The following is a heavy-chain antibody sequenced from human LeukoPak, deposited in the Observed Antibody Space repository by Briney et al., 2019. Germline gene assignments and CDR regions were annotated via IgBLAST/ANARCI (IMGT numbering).Heavy chain of an antibody. J-gene: IGHJ5*02. V-gene: IGHV3-66*04. Sequence: PGGSLRLSCAASGFTVSNNYMTWVRLAPGKGLEWVSVIYSGGNTYYADSVKGRFTISRDNSKNTLYLQMNSLRAEDTAVYYCARQASPGKGNWFDPWGQGTLVTVSS. D-gene: IGHD6-13*01. CDR1: GFTVSNNY. CDR3: ARQASPGKGNWFDP. CDR2: IYSGGNT.